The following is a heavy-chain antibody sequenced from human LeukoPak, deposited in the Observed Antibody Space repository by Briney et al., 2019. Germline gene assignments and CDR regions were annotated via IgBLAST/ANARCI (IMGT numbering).Heavy chain of an antibody. J-gene: IGHJ4*02. CDR3: AASPGY. Sequence: PGGSLRLSCAASGFTFNLYWMSWVRQAPEKGLEWVANIKPDGTEQYYVDSVKGRFTISRDNAKNSVYLQMNSLRAEDTAVYYCAASPGYWGQGTLVTVSS. CDR1: GFTFNLYW. CDR2: IKPDGTEQ. V-gene: IGHV3-7*01.